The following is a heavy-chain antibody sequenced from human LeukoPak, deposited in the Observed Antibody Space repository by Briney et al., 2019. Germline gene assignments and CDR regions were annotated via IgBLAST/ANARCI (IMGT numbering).Heavy chain of an antibody. V-gene: IGHV4-31*03. CDR1: GGSISSVGYY. J-gene: IGHJ4*02. CDR2: TYNSVST. Sequence: SETLSLTCTVSGGSISSVGYYWSWIRQHPGKGLEWIGYTYNSVSTYYNPSLRSRITISVDTSKNQFSLKLSSVTAADTAVYYCARVSSNYFDYWGQGTLVTVSS. CDR3: ARVSSNYFDY.